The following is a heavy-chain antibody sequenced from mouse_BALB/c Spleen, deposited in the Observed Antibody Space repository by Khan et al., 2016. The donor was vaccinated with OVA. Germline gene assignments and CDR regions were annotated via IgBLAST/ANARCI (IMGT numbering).Heavy chain of an antibody. J-gene: IGHJ3*01. Sequence: EVQRVESGGDLVKPGGSLKLSCAASGFTFSSYSMSWVRQTPDKRLEWVATISSGGDYTYYPDSVKGRSTISRDNARNTLYLQMSSLKSEDTAMYYCASHLTGSFTYWGQGTLVTVSA. CDR3: ASHLTGSFTY. CDR2: ISSGGDYT. V-gene: IGHV5-6*01. D-gene: IGHD4-1*01. CDR1: GFTFSSYS.